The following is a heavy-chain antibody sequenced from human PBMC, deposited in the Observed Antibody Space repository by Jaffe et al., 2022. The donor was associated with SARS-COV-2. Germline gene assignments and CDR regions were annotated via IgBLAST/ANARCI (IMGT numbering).Heavy chain of an antibody. CDR1: GFTFSTYW. Sequence: EVQLVESGGGLVQPGGSLRLSCAASGFTFSTYWMSWVRQAPGKGLEWVANIKPDGSEKYYVDSVKGRFTISRDNAKNSLYLEMNSLRAEDTAVYYCARGGFYPDYWGQGTLVTVSS. D-gene: IGHD3-10*01. J-gene: IGHJ4*02. CDR3: ARGGFYPDY. V-gene: IGHV3-7*03. CDR2: IKPDGSEK.